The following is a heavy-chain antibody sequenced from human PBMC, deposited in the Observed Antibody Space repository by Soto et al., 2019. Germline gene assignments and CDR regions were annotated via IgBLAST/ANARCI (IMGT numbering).Heavy chain of an antibody. V-gene: IGHV3-23*01. J-gene: IGHJ5*02. CDR1: GFTFSTYD. CDR3: AREGYRAWFDP. D-gene: IGHD5-12*01. Sequence: VGSLRLSCEASGFTFSTYDMTWVRQAPGKGLEWISTISGGGSTYYADSVKGRFTISRDTSKNQFSLKLSSVTAADTAVYYCAREGYRAWFDPWGQGTLVTVSS. CDR2: ISGGGST.